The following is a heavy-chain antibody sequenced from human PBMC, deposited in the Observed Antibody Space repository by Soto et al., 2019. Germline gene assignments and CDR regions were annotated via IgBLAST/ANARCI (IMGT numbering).Heavy chain of an antibody. Sequence: EVQLVESGGGLVQPGGSLRLSCATSGFTFTSYWMHWVLQVPGKGLVWVSRINSDGSSTTYADSVKGRFTISRDNAKNALELQMNSLRSKNTAVDFFAGRKGINTPFDNCGQGTLITVSS. CDR3: AGRKGINTPFDN. D-gene: IGHD3-10*01. J-gene: IGHJ4*02. CDR2: INSDGSST. CDR1: GFTFTSYW. V-gene: IGHV3-74*01.